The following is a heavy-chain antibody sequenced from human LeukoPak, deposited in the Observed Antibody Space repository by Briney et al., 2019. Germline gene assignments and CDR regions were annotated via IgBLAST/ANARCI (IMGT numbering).Heavy chain of an antibody. Sequence: GGSLRLSCAASGFTFSSYWMSWVRQAPGKGLEWVANIKQDGSEKYYVDSVKGRFTLSRDNSKNTLYLQMNSLRVEDTAVYYCAKARGDSDWTFDYWGQGTLVTVSS. J-gene: IGHJ4*02. CDR1: GFTFSSYW. CDR3: AKARGDSDWTFDY. D-gene: IGHD1-1*01. CDR2: IKQDGSEK. V-gene: IGHV3-7*05.